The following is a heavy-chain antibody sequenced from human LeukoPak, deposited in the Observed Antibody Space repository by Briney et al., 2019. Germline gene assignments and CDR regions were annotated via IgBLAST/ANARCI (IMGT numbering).Heavy chain of an antibody. CDR2: IYYSGST. J-gene: IGHJ4*02. D-gene: IGHD2-2*01. CDR1: GGSISSSSYY. Sequence: SETLSLTCTVSGGSISSSSYYWGWIRQPPGKGLEWIGSIYYSGSTYYNPSLKSRVTISVDTSKNQFSLKLSSVTAADTAVYYCARHSGLVVPAAISLTPFDYWGQGTLVTVSS. CDR3: ARHSGLVVPAAISLTPFDY. V-gene: IGHV4-39*01.